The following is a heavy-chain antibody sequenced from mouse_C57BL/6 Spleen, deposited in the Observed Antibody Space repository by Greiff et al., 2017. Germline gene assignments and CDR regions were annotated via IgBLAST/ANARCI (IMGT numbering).Heavy chain of an antibody. CDR1: GYTFTDYY. V-gene: IGHV1-26*01. Sequence: EVQLQQSGPELVKPGASVKISCKASGYTFTDYYMNWVKQSHGKSLEWIGDINPNNGGTSYNQKFKGKATLTVDKSSSTAYMELRSLTSEDSAVYYCARDDYDPSAYYFDYWGQGTTLTVSS. J-gene: IGHJ2*01. CDR2: INPNNGGT. D-gene: IGHD2-4*01. CDR3: ARDDYDPSAYYFDY.